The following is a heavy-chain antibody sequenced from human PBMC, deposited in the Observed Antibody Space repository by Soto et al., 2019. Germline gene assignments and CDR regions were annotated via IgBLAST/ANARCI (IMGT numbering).Heavy chain of an antibody. V-gene: IGHV3-33*01. CDR1: GFTFSDNA. J-gene: IGHJ6*02. Sequence: QVQLVASGGGVVQPGTSLRLSCEASGFTFSDNAMHWVRQAPGKGLEWVAVVWFDGGNKFYTDSVKGRFTISRDNCKNTLFRQMNSLRVVDTAVYYCARAPAGDYTLYHYYTMDVWGQGTSVTVSS. D-gene: IGHD4-17*01. CDR3: ARAPAGDYTLYHYYTMDV. CDR2: VWFDGGNK.